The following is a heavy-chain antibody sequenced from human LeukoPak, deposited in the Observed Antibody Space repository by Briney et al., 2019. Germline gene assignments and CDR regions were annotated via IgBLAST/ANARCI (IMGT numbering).Heavy chain of an antibody. V-gene: IGHV3-7*01. Sequence: GGSLRLSCAASEFTFSAFWMSWVRQAPGKGLEWVANINQDGSRKHYVDSVKGRFTVSRDNAEKSLYLQTNSLRAEDTAIYYCAKASGVGATSPYFDYWGQGALVTVSS. CDR2: INQDGSRK. J-gene: IGHJ4*02. CDR1: EFTFSAFW. CDR3: AKASGVGATSPYFDY. D-gene: IGHD1-26*01.